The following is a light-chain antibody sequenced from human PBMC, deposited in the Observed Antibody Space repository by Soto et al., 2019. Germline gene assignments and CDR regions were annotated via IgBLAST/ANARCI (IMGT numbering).Light chain of an antibody. V-gene: IGKV3-20*01. CDR3: QQYGSSPWT. CDR1: QSVSSSY. J-gene: IGKJ1*01. Sequence: EIVLTQYPGTMSLSPGERATLSCRASQSVSSSYLAWYQQKPGQAPRLLIYGASSSATGITDRFSGSGSGTDFTLTISRLEPEDFAGYYWQQYGSSPWTFGQGTKVEIK. CDR2: GAS.